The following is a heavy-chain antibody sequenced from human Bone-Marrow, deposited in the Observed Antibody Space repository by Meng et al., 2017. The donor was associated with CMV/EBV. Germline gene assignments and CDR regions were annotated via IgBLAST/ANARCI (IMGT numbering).Heavy chain of an antibody. D-gene: IGHD2-8*01. V-gene: IGHV3-73*01. J-gene: IGHJ6*02. Sequence: GESLKISCAASGFTFSGSAMHWVRQASGKGLEWVGRIRSKANSYATAYAASVKGRFTISRDDSKNTAYLQMNSLKTEDTAVYYCVLVNGPSYYYYGMDVWGQGTTVTVSS. CDR2: IRSKANSYAT. CDR1: GFTFSGSA. CDR3: VLVNGPSYYYYGMDV.